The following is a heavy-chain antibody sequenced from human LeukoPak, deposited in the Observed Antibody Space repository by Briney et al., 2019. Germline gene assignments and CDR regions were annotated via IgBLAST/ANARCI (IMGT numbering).Heavy chain of an antibody. CDR3: AREWSGWYFDY. J-gene: IGHJ4*02. Sequence: SETLSLTCGVSGGAITNYYWNWIRQAPGKGLEWLGYIYYTGSTTYNPSIKSRITISLDTSKKQISLKLRSVTAADTAVYYCAREWSGWYFDYWGQGTLVTVSS. V-gene: IGHV4-59*01. D-gene: IGHD6-19*01. CDR2: IYYTGST. CDR1: GGAITNYY.